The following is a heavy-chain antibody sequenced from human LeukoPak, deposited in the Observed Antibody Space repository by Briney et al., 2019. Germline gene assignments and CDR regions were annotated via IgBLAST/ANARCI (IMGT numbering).Heavy chain of an antibody. D-gene: IGHD1/OR15-1a*01. CDR2: TYYRSQWNN. V-gene: IGHV6-1*01. CDR3: TRGTMAGGMDN. CDR1: GDSVSSSTAI. Sequence: SQTLSLTCAISGDSVSSSTAIWNWIRQSPSRGLEWLGRTYYRSQWNNDYAVSLKGRITVNPDTSKNQFSLQLNSVTPEDTAVYYCTRGTMAGGMDNWGQGILVTVSS. J-gene: IGHJ4*02.